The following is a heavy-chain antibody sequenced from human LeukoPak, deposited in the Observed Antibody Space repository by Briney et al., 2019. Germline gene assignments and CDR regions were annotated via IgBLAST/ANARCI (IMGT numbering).Heavy chain of an antibody. CDR2: IYWNDDK. D-gene: IGHD4-11*01. Sequence: SGPTLVKPTQTLTLTCTFSGFSLSTSGVGVGWIRQPPGKALEWLALIYWNDDKRYSPSLKSRLTITKDASKNQVVLTMTNMDPVDTATYYCAHSTTVTKVADYWGQGTLVTVSS. CDR1: GFSLSTSGVG. J-gene: IGHJ4*02. V-gene: IGHV2-5*01. CDR3: AHSTTVTKVADY.